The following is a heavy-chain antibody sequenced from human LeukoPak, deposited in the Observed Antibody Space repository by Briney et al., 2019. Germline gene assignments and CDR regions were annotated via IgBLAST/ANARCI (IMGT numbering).Heavy chain of an antibody. CDR3: ARVGGRLADF. CDR2: ITSSSSYT. D-gene: IGHD3-16*01. J-gene: IGHJ4*02. CDR1: GFTFSSYT. V-gene: IGHV3-21*01. Sequence: GGSLRLSCAASGFTFSSYTMNWIRQAPGKGLEWVSSITSSSSYTYYADSVKGRFTISRDNAKNSLYLQMNSLRAEDTAVYYCARVGGRLADFWRQGTLLTVSS.